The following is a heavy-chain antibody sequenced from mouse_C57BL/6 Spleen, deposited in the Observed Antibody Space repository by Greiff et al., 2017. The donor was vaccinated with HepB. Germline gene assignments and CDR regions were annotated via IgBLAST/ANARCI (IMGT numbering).Heavy chain of an antibody. V-gene: IGHV1-22*01. Sequence: LVKPGASVKMSCKASGYTFTDYNMHWVKQSHGKSLEWIGYINPNNGGTSYNQKFKGKATLTVNKSSSTAYMELRSLTSEDSAVYYCARWAYSLDYWGQGTSVTVSS. CDR2: INPNNGGT. J-gene: IGHJ4*01. CDR1: GYTFTDYN. CDR3: ARWAYSLDY. D-gene: IGHD2-10*01.